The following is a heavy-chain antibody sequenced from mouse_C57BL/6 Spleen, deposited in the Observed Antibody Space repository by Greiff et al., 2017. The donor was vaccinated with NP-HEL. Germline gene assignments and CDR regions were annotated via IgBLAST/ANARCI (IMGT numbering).Heavy chain of an antibody. V-gene: IGHV1-69*01. CDR3: ARKRDYDSYAMDY. J-gene: IGHJ4*01. CDR2: IDPSDSYT. Sequence: VQLQQPGAELVMPGASVKLSCKASGYTFTSYWMHWVKQRPGQGLEWIGEIDPSDSYTNYNQKLKGKSTLTVDKSSSTAYMQLSSLTSEDSAVYYCARKRDYDSYAMDYWGQGTSVTVSS. CDR1: GYTFTSYW. D-gene: IGHD2-4*01.